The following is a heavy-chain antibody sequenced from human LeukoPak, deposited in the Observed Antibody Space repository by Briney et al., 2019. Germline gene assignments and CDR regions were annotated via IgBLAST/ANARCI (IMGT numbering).Heavy chain of an antibody. Sequence: SETLSLTCTVSGGSISSYYWSWIRQPPGKGLEWIGEINHSGSTNYNPSLKSRVTISVDTSKNQFSLKLSSVTAADTAVYYCARFVVVPAASFDYWGQGTLVTVSS. V-gene: IGHV4-34*01. D-gene: IGHD2-2*01. CDR2: INHSGST. CDR1: GGSISSYY. CDR3: ARFVVVPAASFDY. J-gene: IGHJ4*02.